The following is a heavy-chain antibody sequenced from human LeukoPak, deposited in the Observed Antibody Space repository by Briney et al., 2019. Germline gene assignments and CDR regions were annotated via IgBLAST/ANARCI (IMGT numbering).Heavy chain of an antibody. D-gene: IGHD3-16*01. CDR1: GFTFSSYG. CDR2: ISYDGSNK. V-gene: IGHV3-30*03. J-gene: IGHJ4*02. CDR3: ARDSRSFIVMITEPRKNLVDY. Sequence: QAGGSLRLSCAASGFTFSSYGMHWVRQAPGKGLEWVAVISYDGSNKYYADSVKGRFTISRDNSKDTLYLQMNSLRVEDTAVYYCARDSRSFIVMITEPRKNLVDYWGQGTLVTVSS.